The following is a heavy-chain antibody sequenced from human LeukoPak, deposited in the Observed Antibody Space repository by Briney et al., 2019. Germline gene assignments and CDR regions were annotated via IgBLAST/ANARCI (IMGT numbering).Heavy chain of an antibody. Sequence: SETLSLTRAVYGGSFSGYYWSWIRQPPGKGLEWIGEINHSGSTNYNPSLKSRVTISVDTSKNQFSLKLSSVTAADTAVYYCARVLDDIVVVPAARRDAFDIWGQGTMVTVSS. CDR2: INHSGST. CDR1: GGSFSGYY. J-gene: IGHJ3*02. D-gene: IGHD2-2*01. V-gene: IGHV4-34*01. CDR3: ARVLDDIVVVPAARRDAFDI.